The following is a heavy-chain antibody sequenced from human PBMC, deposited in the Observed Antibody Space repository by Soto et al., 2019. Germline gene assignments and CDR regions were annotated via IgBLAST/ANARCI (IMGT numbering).Heavy chain of an antibody. D-gene: IGHD3-16*01. CDR2: ISDDGSDE. CDR3: ASPRGFSYGRGFDY. CDR1: GFTFSSFA. J-gene: IGHJ4*02. V-gene: IGHV3-30-3*01. Sequence: GGSLRLSCAVSGFTFSSFAMHWVRQTPVKGLEWVAVISDDGSDEYYADSVKGRFTISRDNSKSTLFLQMNSLRPDDSAVYYCASPRGFSYGRGFDYWGPGTLVTVSS.